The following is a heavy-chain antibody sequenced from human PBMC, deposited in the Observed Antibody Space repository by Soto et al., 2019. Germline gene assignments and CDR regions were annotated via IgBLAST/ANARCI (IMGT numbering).Heavy chain of an antibody. J-gene: IGHJ6*02. CDR2: INHSGST. CDR3: ARFSGSYV. CDR1: GGSFSGYY. Sequence: SSETLSLTCAVYGGSFSGYYWSWIRQPPGKGLEWIGEINHSGSTNYNPSLKSRVTISVDTSKNQFSLKLSSVTAADTAVYYCARFSGSYVWGQGTTGTVSS. V-gene: IGHV4-34*01. D-gene: IGHD1-26*01.